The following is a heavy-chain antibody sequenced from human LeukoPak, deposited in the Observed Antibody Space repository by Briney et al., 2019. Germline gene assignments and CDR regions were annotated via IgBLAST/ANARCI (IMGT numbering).Heavy chain of an antibody. V-gene: IGHV3-48*01. CDR2: ITRSSTTI. CDR3: ARGAPSYPYYFDY. CDR1: GFNFSIYS. Sequence: PGGSLRLSCAASGFNFSIYSMNWVRQAPGKGLEWVSYITRSSTTIYYADSVKGRFTISRDNSKNTLYLQMNSLRAEDTAVYYCARGAPSYPYYFDYWGQGTLVTVSS. D-gene: IGHD3-16*02. J-gene: IGHJ4*02.